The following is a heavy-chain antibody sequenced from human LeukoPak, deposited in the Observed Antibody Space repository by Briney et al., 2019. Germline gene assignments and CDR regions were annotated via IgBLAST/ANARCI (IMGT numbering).Heavy chain of an antibody. J-gene: IGHJ5*02. CDR2: ISAYNGNT. V-gene: IGHV1-18*01. Sequence: ASVKVSCKASGYTFTSYGISWVRQAPGQGLEWMGWISAYNGNTNYAQKLQGRVTMTTDTSTSTAYMELRSLRSDDTAVYYCARLRGTYYYDSSGYGWFDPWGQGTLVTVSS. CDR1: GYTFTSYG. D-gene: IGHD3-22*01. CDR3: ARLRGTYYYDSSGYGWFDP.